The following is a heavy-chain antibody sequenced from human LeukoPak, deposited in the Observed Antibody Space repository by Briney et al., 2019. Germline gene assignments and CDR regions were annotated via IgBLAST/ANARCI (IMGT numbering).Heavy chain of an antibody. CDR1: GFTFSSYG. CDR3: AKGAYSSSWYGEIDY. CDR2: IWYDGSNK. V-gene: IGHV3-33*06. Sequence: GGSLRLSCAASGFTFSSYGMHWVRQAPGKGLEWVAVIWYDGSNKYYADSVKGRFTISRDNSKNTLYLQMNSLRAEDTAVYYCAKGAYSSSWYGEIDYWGQGTLVTVSS. J-gene: IGHJ4*02. D-gene: IGHD6-13*01.